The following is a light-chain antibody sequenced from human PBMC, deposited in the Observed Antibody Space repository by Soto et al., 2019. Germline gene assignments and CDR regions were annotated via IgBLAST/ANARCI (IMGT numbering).Light chain of an antibody. Sequence: EIVMTQSPATLSVSPGERATRSCRASQSVSSNLAWYQQKPGQAPRLRIYGASTRATGIPARFSGSGSGTEFTLTISSLQSEDFAVYYCQQYNNWPPLTFGGGTKVEIK. CDR2: GAS. J-gene: IGKJ4*01. CDR3: QQYNNWPPLT. V-gene: IGKV3-15*01. CDR1: QSVSSN.